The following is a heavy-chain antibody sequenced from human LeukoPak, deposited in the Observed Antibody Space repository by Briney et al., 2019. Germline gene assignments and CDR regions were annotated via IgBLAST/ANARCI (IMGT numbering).Heavy chain of an antibody. CDR1: GGSFSGYY. CDR3: ARERDAGSRYFDY. CDR2: INHSGST. J-gene: IGHJ4*02. D-gene: IGHD2-15*01. Sequence: SETLSLTCAVYGGSFSGYYWSWIRQPPGKGLEWIGEINHSGSTNYNPSLKSRVTISVDTSKDQFSLKLSSVTAADTAVYYCARERDAGSRYFDYWGQGTLVTVSS. V-gene: IGHV4-34*01.